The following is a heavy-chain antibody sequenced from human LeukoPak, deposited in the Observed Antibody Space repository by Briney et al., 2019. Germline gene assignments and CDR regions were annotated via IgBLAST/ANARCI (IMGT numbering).Heavy chain of an antibody. D-gene: IGHD3-3*01. CDR1: GYTFTSYG. V-gene: IGHV1-18*01. Sequence: ASVKVSCKASGYTFTSYGISWVRQAPGQGLEWMGWIGAYNGNTNYAQKLQGRVTMTTDTSTSTAYMELRSLRSDDTAVYYCARDRDLRTYDFWSGYYTGIDPRTPGGGMDVWGQGTTVTVSS. CDR2: IGAYNGNT. J-gene: IGHJ6*02. CDR3: ARDRDLRTYDFWSGYYTGIDPRTPGGGMDV.